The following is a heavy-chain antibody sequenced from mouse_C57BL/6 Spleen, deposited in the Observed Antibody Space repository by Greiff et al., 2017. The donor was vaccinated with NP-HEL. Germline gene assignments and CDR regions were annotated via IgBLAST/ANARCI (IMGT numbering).Heavy chain of an antibody. J-gene: IGHJ4*01. CDR1: GYSITSGYY. D-gene: IGHD2-3*01. V-gene: IGHV3-6*01. Sequence: VQLKQSGPGLVKPSQSLSLTCSVTGYSITSGYYWNWIRQFPGNKLEWMGYISYDGSNNYNPSLKNRISITRDTSKNQFFLKLNSVTTEDTATYYCARGRAYDGYAMDYWGQGTSVTVSS. CDR3: ARGRAYDGYAMDY. CDR2: ISYDGSN.